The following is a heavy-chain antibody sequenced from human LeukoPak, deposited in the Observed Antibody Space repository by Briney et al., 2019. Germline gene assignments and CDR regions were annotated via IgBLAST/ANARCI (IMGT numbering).Heavy chain of an antibody. J-gene: IGHJ4*02. CDR1: GLAFSAYK. V-gene: IGHV3-74*01. D-gene: IGHD2-15*01. CDR2: ISTDGYTT. CDR3: VVGGSPGY. Sequence: GGSLRLPCAASGLAFSAYKMHWVRQAPRKGLVWVSRISTDGYTTDYADFVQGRFTASGDNTKNTWSLEMNSLRAEDTAVYYCVVGGSPGYWGQGTLVTVSS.